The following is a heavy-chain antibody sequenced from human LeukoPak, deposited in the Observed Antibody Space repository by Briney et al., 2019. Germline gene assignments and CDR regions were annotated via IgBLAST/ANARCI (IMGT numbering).Heavy chain of an antibody. J-gene: IGHJ4*02. Sequence: SVKVSCKASGGTFSTYAFNWVRQAPGQGLEWMGRIIPIFGTPNYAQKFQGRVTITADESTTTAYMELTSLRSEDTAVYYCARVPGSYWGMEGYYFDYWGQGTLVTVSS. V-gene: IGHV1-69*15. D-gene: IGHD1-26*01. CDR2: IIPIFGTP. CDR3: ARVPGSYWGMEGYYFDY. CDR1: GGTFSTYA.